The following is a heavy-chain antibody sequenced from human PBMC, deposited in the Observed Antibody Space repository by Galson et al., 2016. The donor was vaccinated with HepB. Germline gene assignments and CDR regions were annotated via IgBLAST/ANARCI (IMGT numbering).Heavy chain of an antibody. CDR2: INPNSGDT. CDR3: ARDGGLWATVETWNLGTSYDYSVMDV. CDR1: GYTFIGYY. V-gene: IGHV1-2*02. Sequence: SVKVSCKASGYTFIGYYMYWVRQAPGQGLEWMGWINPNSGDTNYAQRFQGRVTMTRDTSISTAYMEVSRLRSDDTAVYYCARDGGLWATVETWNLGTSYDYSVMDVWGQGTTVTVSS. J-gene: IGHJ6*02. D-gene: IGHD4-23*01.